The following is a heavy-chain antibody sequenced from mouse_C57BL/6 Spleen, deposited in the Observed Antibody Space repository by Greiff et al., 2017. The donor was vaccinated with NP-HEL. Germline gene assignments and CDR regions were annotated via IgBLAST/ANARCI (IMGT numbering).Heavy chain of an antibody. J-gene: IGHJ3*01. V-gene: IGHV1-18*01. CDR1: GYTFTDYN. CDR2: INPNNGGT. CDR3: ARRSYDGYYVFAY. Sequence: VQLQQSGPELVKPGASVKIPCKASGYTFTDYNMDWVKQSHGKSLEWIGDINPNNGGTIYNQKFKGKATLTVDKSSSTAYMELRSLTSEDTAVYYCARRSYDGYYVFAYWGQGTLVTVSA. D-gene: IGHD2-3*01.